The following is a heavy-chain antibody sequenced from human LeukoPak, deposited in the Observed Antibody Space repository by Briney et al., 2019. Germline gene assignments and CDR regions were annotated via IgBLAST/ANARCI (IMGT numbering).Heavy chain of an antibody. CDR1: GFTFASYA. J-gene: IGHJ4*02. V-gene: IGHV3-7*01. D-gene: IGHD6-19*01. CDR3: AREIAVAGNPFDY. Sequence: GGSLRLSCAASGFTFASYAMSWVRQAPGKGLEWVANIKQDGSEKYYVDSVKGRFTISRDNAKNSLYLQMNSLRAEDTAVYYCAREIAVAGNPFDYWGQGTLVTVSS. CDR2: IKQDGSEK.